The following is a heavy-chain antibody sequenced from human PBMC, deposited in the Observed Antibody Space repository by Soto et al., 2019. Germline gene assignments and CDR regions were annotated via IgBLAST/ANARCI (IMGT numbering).Heavy chain of an antibody. J-gene: IGHJ4*02. CDR2: MNPNSGNT. Sequence: ASVKVSCKASGYPFPSSDINWVRQATGQGLEWMGWMNPNSGNTGYAQKFQGRVTMTRNTSINTAYMELSSLRSEDTAVYYCATRGIDYWGQGTLVTVSS. CDR3: ATRGIDY. V-gene: IGHV1-8*01. CDR1: GYPFPSSD. D-gene: IGHD3-16*01.